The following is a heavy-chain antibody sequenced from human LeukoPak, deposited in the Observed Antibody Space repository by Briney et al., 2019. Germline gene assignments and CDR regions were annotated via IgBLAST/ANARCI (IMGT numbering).Heavy chain of an antibody. CDR1: GFTFSSYC. CDR3: AKDSLEAAAGDDY. D-gene: IGHD6-13*01. Sequence: GGSLRLSCAASGFTFSSYCMHWIRQAPGKGLEWVSFIRYDGSNKYYADSVKGRFTISRDNSKNTLYLQMNSLRAEDTAVYYCAKDSLEAAAGDDYWGQGTLVTVSS. J-gene: IGHJ4*02. V-gene: IGHV3-30*02. CDR2: IRYDGSNK.